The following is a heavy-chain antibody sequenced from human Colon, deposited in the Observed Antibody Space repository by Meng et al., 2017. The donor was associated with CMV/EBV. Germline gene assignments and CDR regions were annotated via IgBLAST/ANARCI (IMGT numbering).Heavy chain of an antibody. CDR1: KFTFSDYF. CDR2: ISGGSNTI. D-gene: IGHD2-8*01. V-gene: IGHV3-11*04. Sequence: GGSLRLSCTASKFTFSDYFMAWLRQAPGEGLEWISYISGGSNTIYYADSVKGRFTISRDNTIDSLFLQMGDLRAEDTAVYYCARDHRGVGTAFDIWGQGTMVTVSS. J-gene: IGHJ3*02. CDR3: ARDHRGVGTAFDI.